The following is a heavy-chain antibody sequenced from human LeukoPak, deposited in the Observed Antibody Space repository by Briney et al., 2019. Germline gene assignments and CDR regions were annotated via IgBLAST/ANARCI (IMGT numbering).Heavy chain of an antibody. CDR1: GFTFSSYS. V-gene: IGHV3-21*01. Sequence: GGSLRLSCAASGFTFSSYSMNWVRQAPGKGLEGVSSISSSSSYIYYADSVKGRFTIPRDNAKNLLYLQMNSLRAEDTAVYYCVGFGVVIPNWFDPWGQGTLVTVSS. CDR3: VGFGVVIPNWFDP. D-gene: IGHD3-3*01. CDR2: ISSSSSYI. J-gene: IGHJ5*02.